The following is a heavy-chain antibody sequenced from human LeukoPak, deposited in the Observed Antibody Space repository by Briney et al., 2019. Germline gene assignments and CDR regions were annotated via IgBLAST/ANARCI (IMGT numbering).Heavy chain of an antibody. CDR1: GYTFTGYY. CDR3: ARDGPPYCSSTSCYMSNWFDP. D-gene: IGHD2-2*02. J-gene: IGHJ5*02. V-gene: IGHV1-2*02. Sequence: ASVKVSCKASGYTFTGYYMHWVRQAPGQGLEWMGWINPNSGGTNYAQKFQGRVIMTRDTSISTAYMELSILRSDDTAVYDCARDGPPYCSSTSCYMSNWFDPWGQGTLVTVSS. CDR2: INPNSGGT.